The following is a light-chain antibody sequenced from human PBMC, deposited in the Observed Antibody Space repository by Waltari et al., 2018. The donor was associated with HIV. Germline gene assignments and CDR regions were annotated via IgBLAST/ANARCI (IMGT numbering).Light chain of an antibody. Sequence: HSALTQPASVSGSPGQSITISCTGTSNDVGGFDLVSWYQHHPGKAPKLIIFEVNKRPSGVSNRFSGSKSGNTASLTISGLQTEDETYYYCCSYARSRSLLFGGGTKLTVL. CDR3: CSYARSRSLL. CDR1: SNDVGGFDL. CDR2: EVN. J-gene: IGLJ2*01. V-gene: IGLV2-23*02.